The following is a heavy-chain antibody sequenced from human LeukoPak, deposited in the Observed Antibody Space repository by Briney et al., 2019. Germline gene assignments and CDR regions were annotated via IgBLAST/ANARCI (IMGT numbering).Heavy chain of an antibody. D-gene: IGHD3/OR15-3a*01. CDR2: INHSGST. CDR1: GGSFSGYY. CDR3: ARNDLPPYPLFDY. J-gene: IGHJ4*02. Sequence: SETLSLTCAVYGGSFSGYYWSWIRQPPGKGLEWIGEINHSGSTNYNPSLKSRVTISVDTSKNQFSLKLSSVTAADTAVYYCARNDLPPYPLFDYWGQGTLVTVSS. V-gene: IGHV4-34*01.